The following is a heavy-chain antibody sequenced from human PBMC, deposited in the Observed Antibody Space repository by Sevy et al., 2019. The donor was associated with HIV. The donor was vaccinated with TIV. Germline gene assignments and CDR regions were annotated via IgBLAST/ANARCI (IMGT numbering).Heavy chain of an antibody. CDR2: IWFDGSNK. Sequence: GGSLRLSCAASGFTFSTYSMHWVRQAPGKGLEWVALIWFDGSNKYCADSVKGQFTISRDNSKNTLYLQMNSLRAEDTAVYYCAKAVADSNYYYGLDVWGQGTTVTVSS. CDR1: GFTFSTYS. D-gene: IGHD6-19*01. CDR3: AKAVADSNYYYGLDV. J-gene: IGHJ6*02. V-gene: IGHV3-33*06.